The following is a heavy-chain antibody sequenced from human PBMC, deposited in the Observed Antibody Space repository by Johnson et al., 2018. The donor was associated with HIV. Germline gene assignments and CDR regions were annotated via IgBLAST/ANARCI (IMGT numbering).Heavy chain of an antibody. CDR1: GFTCDDYG. J-gene: IGHJ3*02. D-gene: IGHD3-9*01. CDR2: NNWNGGST. CDR3: ARLIGYYVYDAFDI. V-gene: IGHV3-20*04. Sequence: VQLVESWGGVVRPGGSLRLSCAASGFTCDDYGMSWVRQAPGKGLEWVSGNNWNGGSTGYADSVKGRFTISRENAKNSLYLQMNSLRAEDTALYYCARLIGYYVYDAFDIWGQGTMVTVSS.